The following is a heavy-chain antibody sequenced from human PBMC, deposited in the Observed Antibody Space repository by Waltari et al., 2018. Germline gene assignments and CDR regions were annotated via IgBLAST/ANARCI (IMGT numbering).Heavy chain of an antibody. CDR2: IYHSGST. V-gene: IGHV4-38-2*02. J-gene: IGHJ4*02. D-gene: IGHD1-26*01. CDR1: GYSISSGYY. CDR3: AGDHGAGFDY. Sequence: QVQLQESGPGLVKPSETLSLTCAVSGYSISSGYYWGWIRQPPGKGLEWIGSIYHSGSTYYNPSLKSRVTISVDTSKNQFSLKLSSVTAADTAVYYCAGDHGAGFDYWGQGTLVTVSS.